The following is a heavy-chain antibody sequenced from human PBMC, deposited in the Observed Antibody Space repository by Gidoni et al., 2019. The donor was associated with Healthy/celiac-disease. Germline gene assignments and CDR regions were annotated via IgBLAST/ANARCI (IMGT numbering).Heavy chain of an antibody. CDR2: IYYSGST. D-gene: IGHD6-13*01. CDR3: ARLGQQLVGDYYYYYGMDV. V-gene: IGHV4-39*01. J-gene: IGHJ6*02. Sequence: QLQLQESGPGLVKPSATLSLTCTVSGGSISRSSYYWGWIRQPPGKGLEWIGSIYYSGSTYYNPSLKSRVTISVDTSKNQFSLKLSSVTAADTAVYYCARLGQQLVGDYYYYYGMDVWGQGTTVTVSS. CDR1: GGSISRSSYY.